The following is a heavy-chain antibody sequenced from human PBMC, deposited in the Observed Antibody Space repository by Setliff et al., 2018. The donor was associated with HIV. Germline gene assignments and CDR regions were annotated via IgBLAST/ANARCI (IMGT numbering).Heavy chain of an antibody. CDR2: INPSGGST. CDR1: GYTLTELS. Sequence: GASVKVSCKVSGYTLTELSMHWVRQAPGQGFEWMGVINPSGGSTGYAEKFQGRVTMTRDTSANIVYLELSSLRSEDTAKYYCARNFGGSGWYYFDYWGQGTLVTVSS. J-gene: IGHJ4*02. V-gene: IGHV1-46*01. D-gene: IGHD6-19*01. CDR3: ARNFGGSGWYYFDY.